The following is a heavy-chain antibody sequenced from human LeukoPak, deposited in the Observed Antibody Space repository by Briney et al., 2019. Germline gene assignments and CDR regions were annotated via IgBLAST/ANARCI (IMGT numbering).Heavy chain of an antibody. Sequence: PGGSLRLSCTASGFTFSDYYMNWVRQSPGKGLEWVSSVSERTTFIYYAGSVKGRFTISRDNAKNSLYLQMNSLRVEDTAMYYCARTLWGGYHTFRFDICGQGTMVTVSS. D-gene: IGHD2-21*01. CDR3: ARTLWGGYHTFRFDI. V-gene: IGHV3-21*01. CDR1: GFTFSDYY. J-gene: IGHJ3*02. CDR2: VSERTTFI.